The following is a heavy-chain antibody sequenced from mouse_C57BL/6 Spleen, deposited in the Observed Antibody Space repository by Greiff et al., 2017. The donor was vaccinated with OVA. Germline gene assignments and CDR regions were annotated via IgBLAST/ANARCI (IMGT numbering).Heavy chain of an antibody. CDR2: VSNGGGST. D-gene: IGHD3-1*01. V-gene: IGHV5-12*01. CDR3: ARHSSSLGNWYFDV. J-gene: IGHJ1*03. Sequence: EVKCVESGGGLVQPGGFLKLSCAASGFTFSDYYMYWVRQTPEKRLEWVAYVSNGGGSTYYPDTLKGRFTISRDNAKNTLYLQMSRLKSEDTAMYYCARHSSSLGNWYFDVWGTGTTVTVSS. CDR1: GFTFSDYY.